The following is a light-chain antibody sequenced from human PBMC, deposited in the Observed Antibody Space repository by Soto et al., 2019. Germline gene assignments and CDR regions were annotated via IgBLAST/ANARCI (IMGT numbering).Light chain of an antibody. V-gene: IGLV1-40*01. J-gene: IGLJ1*01. CDR3: QSYASSMTGSV. CDR1: SSNIGAGYD. CDR2: GNS. Sequence: QSVLTLPPAVSGAPGQRVTISCTGSSSNIGAGYDVHWYQQLPGTAPKLLIYGNSNRPSGVPDRFSGSKSGTSASLAITGLQDEDEADYYCQSYASSMTGSVFGTGTKVTVL.